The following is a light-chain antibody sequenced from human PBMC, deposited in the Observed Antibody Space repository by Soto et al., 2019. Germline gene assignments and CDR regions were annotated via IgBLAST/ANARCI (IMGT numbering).Light chain of an antibody. CDR3: SSHAASGV. CDR1: SSDVGAYNY. J-gene: IGLJ2*01. Sequence: QSALTQPASVSGSPGHSITISCTGTSSDVGAYNYVSWYQQRPGKVPKLIIFEVSNRASGVSNRFSGSKSGNTASLTISGLQAEDEADYYCSSHAASGVFGGGTQLTVL. CDR2: EVS. V-gene: IGLV2-14*01.